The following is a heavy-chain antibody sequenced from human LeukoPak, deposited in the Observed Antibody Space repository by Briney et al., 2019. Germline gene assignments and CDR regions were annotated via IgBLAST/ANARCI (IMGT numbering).Heavy chain of an antibody. CDR1: GFPFSSYA. D-gene: IGHD1-26*01. V-gene: IGHV3-64*01. CDR2: ISSNGGSI. J-gene: IGHJ4*02. Sequence: PGGSLRLFCAASGFPFSSYAMHCVRQAPGKGVEYVSAISSNGGSIYYANSVKGRFTISRDNSKNTLYLQMGSLRAEDVAVYYCARDTGSYYFDYWGQGTLVTVSS. CDR3: ARDTGSYYFDY.